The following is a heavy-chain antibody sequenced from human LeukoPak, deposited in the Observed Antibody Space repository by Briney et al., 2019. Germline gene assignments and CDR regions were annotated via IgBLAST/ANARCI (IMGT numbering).Heavy chain of an antibody. Sequence: PGGSLRLSCAASGFTFSSYGMHWVRQAPGKGLEWVAFIRYDGSNKYYADSVKGRFTISRDNSRNTLYLQMNSLRAEDTAVYYCAKDFWGSGGNSYYFDYWGQGTLVTVSS. V-gene: IGHV3-30*02. CDR1: GFTFSSYG. CDR3: AKDFWGSGGNSYYFDY. CDR2: IRYDGSNK. D-gene: IGHD4-23*01. J-gene: IGHJ4*02.